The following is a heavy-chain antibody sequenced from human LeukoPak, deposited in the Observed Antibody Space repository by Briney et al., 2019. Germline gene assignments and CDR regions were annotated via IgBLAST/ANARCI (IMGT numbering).Heavy chain of an antibody. J-gene: IGHJ4*02. CDR3: ARGYSGTYRVDY. CDR2: INTDGTNT. V-gene: IGHV3-74*01. CDR1: GFTFSSYW. Sequence: GGSLRLSCAASGFTFSSYWMHWVRQVPGKGLVWVSRINTDGTNTTYADSVKGRFTMSRDNAKSRLYLQMNSLRAEDTAVYYCARGYSGTYRVDYWGQGTLVTVSS. D-gene: IGHD1-26*01.